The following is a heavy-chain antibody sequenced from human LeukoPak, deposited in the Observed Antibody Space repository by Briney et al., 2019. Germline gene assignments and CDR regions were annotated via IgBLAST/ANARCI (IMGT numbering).Heavy chain of an antibody. CDR2: ISSSSSYI. CDR1: GFTFSSYS. J-gene: IGHJ4*02. V-gene: IGHV3-21*01. D-gene: IGHD1-26*01. Sequence: GGSLRLSCAASGFTFSSYSMNWVRQAPGKRLEWVSSISSSSSYIYYADSVKGRFTISRDNAKNSLYLQMNSLRAEDTAVYYCARDAHRYSIVGATAIRDPGYWGQGTLVTVSS. CDR3: ARDAHRYSIVGATAIRDPGY.